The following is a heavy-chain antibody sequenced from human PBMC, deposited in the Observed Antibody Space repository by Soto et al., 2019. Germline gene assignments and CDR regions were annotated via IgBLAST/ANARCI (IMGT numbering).Heavy chain of an antibody. D-gene: IGHD1-20*01. J-gene: IGHJ6*02. CDR1: GDSVSNYY. Sequence: SETLSLTCTVPGDSVSNYYWSWIRQPAGRGLEWIGRVYSSGATNYNPSLNGRVTMSVDTSRNQFSLRLSSVTAADTAIYYCTKGPNWNYYYYGVDVWGQGTAVTVS. V-gene: IGHV4-4*07. CDR2: VYSSGAT. CDR3: TKGPNWNYYYYGVDV.